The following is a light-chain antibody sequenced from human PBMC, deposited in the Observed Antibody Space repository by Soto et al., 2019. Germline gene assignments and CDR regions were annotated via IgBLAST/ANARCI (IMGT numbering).Light chain of an antibody. CDR1: PSVSSSY. CDR3: QQRSNWLWT. Sequence: EIVLTQSPGTLSLPPGERATLSFRASPSVSSSYLAWYQQKPGQAPRLLIYGASSRATGIPDRFSGSGSGTDFTLTISSLEPEDFAVYYCQQRSNWLWTFGQGTKVDIK. J-gene: IGKJ1*01. CDR2: GAS. V-gene: IGKV3D-20*02.